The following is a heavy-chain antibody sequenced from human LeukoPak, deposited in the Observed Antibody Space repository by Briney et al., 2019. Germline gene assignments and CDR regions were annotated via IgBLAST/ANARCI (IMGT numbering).Heavy chain of an antibody. J-gene: IGHJ4*02. CDR3: ASFGGEEVPGSHDY. CDR2: IYYSGST. CDR1: GGSISSSSYY. Sequence: SETLSLTCTVSGGSISSSSYYWGWIRQPPGKGLEWIGSIYYSGSTYYNPSLKSRVTISVDTSKNQFSLKLSSVTAADTAVYYCASFGGEEVPGSHDYWGQGTLVTVSS. V-gene: IGHV4-39*01. D-gene: IGHD2-2*01.